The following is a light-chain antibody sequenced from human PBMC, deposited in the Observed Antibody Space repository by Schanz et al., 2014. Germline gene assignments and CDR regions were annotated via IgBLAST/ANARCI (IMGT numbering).Light chain of an antibody. CDR3: CSYIGTNHLVL. J-gene: IGLJ3*02. CDR1: SSDVGGYNY. Sequence: QSALTQPPSASGSPGQSVTISCTGTSSDVGGYNYVSWYQQHPGKAPKLMIYDVSKRPSGVPDRFSGSKSGNTASLTISGLQAEDEADYYCCSYIGTNHLVLFGGGTKLTVL. V-gene: IGLV2-8*01. CDR2: DVS.